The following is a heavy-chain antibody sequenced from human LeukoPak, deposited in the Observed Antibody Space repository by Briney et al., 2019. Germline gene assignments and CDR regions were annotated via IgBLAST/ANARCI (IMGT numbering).Heavy chain of an antibody. CDR3: ARAPHQYSSSPFDY. CDR1: GGSISSSNW. J-gene: IGHJ4*02. CDR2: IYHSGST. D-gene: IGHD6-6*01. V-gene: IGHV4-4*02. Sequence: SETLSLTCAVSGGSISSSNWWSWVRQPPGKGLEWIGEIYHSGSTNYNPSLKSRVTISVDTSKNQFSLKLSSVTAADTAVYYCARAPHQYSSSPFDYWGQGTLVTVSS.